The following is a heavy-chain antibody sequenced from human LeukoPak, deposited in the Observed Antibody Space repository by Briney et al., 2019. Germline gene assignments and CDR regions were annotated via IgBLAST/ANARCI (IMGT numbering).Heavy chain of an antibody. CDR2: IKSDGRT. J-gene: IGHJ1*01. CDR3: ARAPSEIGGYYPEYFRH. Sequence: GGTLRLSCAASGFTLSSYWMHWVRQAPGKGLVWVSRIKSDGRTNYADSVKGRFTISRDNAKNTVSLQMNSLRAEDTGVYYCARAPSEIGGYYPEYFRHWGQGTLVIVSS. CDR1: GFTLSSYW. D-gene: IGHD3-22*01. V-gene: IGHV3-74*01.